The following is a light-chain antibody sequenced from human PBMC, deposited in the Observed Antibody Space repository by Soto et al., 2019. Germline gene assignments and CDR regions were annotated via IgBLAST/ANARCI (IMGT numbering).Light chain of an antibody. CDR1: QGIRKD. CDR3: QQYDNVFT. J-gene: IGKJ5*01. V-gene: IGKV1-33*01. Sequence: IQMTQSPSSLSASVGDRVTITCRASQGIRKDLGWYQVKPGKAPKLLIYGASNLETGVPSRFSGSGSGTDFTFTISSLQPEDIATYFCQQYDNVFTFGQGTRLEIK. CDR2: GAS.